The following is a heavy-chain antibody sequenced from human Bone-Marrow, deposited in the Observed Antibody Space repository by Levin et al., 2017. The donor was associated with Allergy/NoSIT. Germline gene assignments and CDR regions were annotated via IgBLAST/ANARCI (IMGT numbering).Heavy chain of an antibody. V-gene: IGHV1-2*02. D-gene: IGHD3-16*01. CDR1: GYIFTDYY. J-gene: IGHJ6*03. CDR3: ARAIASGGNTYYYYYMDV. CDR2: INPNSGGT. Sequence: SGGSLRLSCKASGYIFTDYYIHWVRQAPGQGLEWMGWINPNSGGTKYAQKFQGRVTMTRDTSISTAYVDLSRLRFDDTAVYYCARAIASGGNTYYYYYMDVWGKGTTVTVSS.